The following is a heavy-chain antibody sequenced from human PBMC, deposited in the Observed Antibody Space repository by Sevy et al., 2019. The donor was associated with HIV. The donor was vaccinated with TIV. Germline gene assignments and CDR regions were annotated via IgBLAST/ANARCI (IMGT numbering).Heavy chain of an antibody. CDR3: ASDFVWLRRYYYYYYGMDV. Sequence: GGSLRLSCAASGFTFSSYSMNWVRQAPGKGLEWVSYISSSSSTIYYADSVKGRFTISRDNAKNSLYLQMNSLRAEDTAVYYCASDFVWLRRYYYYYYGMDVWGQGTTVTVSS. CDR2: ISSSSSTI. V-gene: IGHV3-48*01. D-gene: IGHD5-12*01. CDR1: GFTFSSYS. J-gene: IGHJ6*02.